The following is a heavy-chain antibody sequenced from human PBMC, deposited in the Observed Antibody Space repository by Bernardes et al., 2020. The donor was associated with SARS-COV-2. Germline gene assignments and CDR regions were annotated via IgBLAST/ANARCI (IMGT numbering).Heavy chain of an antibody. CDR3: ARSTFLSSSPQYYLDY. V-gene: IGHV3-74*01. Sequence: GGSLSLSCVASGFTFRSYWMHWVRQAPGEGLVWVSRINTDGTTTTYADSVKGRFTISRDNAKNTLYLQMNNLRADDTAVYYCARSTFLSSSPQYYLDYWGQGSLVTVSS. CDR1: GFTFRSYW. CDR2: INTDGTTT. D-gene: IGHD6-6*01. J-gene: IGHJ4*02.